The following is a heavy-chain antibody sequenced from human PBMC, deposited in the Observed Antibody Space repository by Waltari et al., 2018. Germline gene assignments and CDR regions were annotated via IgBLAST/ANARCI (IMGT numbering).Heavy chain of an antibody. CDR1: GDSINSDY. Sequence: QVQLLESGPGLVRPSETLSVTCTVSGDSINSDYWSWVRQAPGKGLEWIGYIYYRGTTNYNPSLRGRISISIDTSKIQFSLTVNYVTAADTGVYYCARGHSTGWYLTNWGRGTLVTVSS. CDR2: IYYRGTT. D-gene: IGHD6-19*01. V-gene: IGHV4-59*01. J-gene: IGHJ4*02. CDR3: ARGHSTGWYLTN.